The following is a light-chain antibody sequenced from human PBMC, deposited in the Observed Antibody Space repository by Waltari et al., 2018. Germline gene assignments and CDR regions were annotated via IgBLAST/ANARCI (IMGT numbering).Light chain of an antibody. CDR3: MQSLQALWT. CDR2: LGS. CDR1: QSLLHSNGNNY. J-gene: IGKJ1*01. V-gene: IGKV2-28*01. Sequence: IVVTQSPLSLPVTPGEPASISCRSSQSLLHSNGNNYLAWYLQKPGQSPQLLIYLGSNRASGVPDMFSGSGSGTDFTLKISRVEAEDVGVYYCMQSLQALWTFGQGTKVEFK.